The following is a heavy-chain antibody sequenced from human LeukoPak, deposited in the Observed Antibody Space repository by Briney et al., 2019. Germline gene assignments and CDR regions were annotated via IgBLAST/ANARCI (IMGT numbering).Heavy chain of an antibody. J-gene: IGHJ4*02. CDR3: ARDGRIAVAGTFTD. Sequence: GRSLRLSCAASGFSFNSYAMNWVRQAPGKGLEWVAVISYDGRNKYYADSVKGRFTISRDNSKDTLYVQMNSLRVEDTAVYYCARDGRIAVAGTFTDWGQGTLVTVSS. CDR2: ISYDGRNK. D-gene: IGHD6-19*01. CDR1: GFSFNSYA. V-gene: IGHV3-30*04.